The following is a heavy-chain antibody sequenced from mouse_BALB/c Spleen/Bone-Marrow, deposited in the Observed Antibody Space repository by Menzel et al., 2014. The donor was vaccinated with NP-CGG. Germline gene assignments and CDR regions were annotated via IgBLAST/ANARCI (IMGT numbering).Heavy chain of an antibody. CDR2: SRNKAKHYTT. D-gene: IGHD2-10*02. J-gene: IGHJ3*01. CDR3: ARDVGYGNYFVY. V-gene: IGHV7-1*02. CDR1: GFTFSDFY. Sequence: DVKLVESGGGLVQPGDSLRLSCAPSGFTFSDFYMEWVRQPPGKRLEWIAASRNKAKHYTTEYSASVKGRFIVSRDTSRSILCLQMNALRAEDTAIYYCARDVGYGNYFVYWGQGTLVTVSA.